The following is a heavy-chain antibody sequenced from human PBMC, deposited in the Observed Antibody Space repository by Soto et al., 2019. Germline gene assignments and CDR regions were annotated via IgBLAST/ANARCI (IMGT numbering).Heavy chain of an antibody. Sequence: EVHLVESGGGLVKPGGSLRLTSAGSGFSFSDYTMNWVRQAPGKGLEWVSSISRGSDYIFYADTVKGRFTISRDNARNSLYLQMSSLRAEDTAVYYCAKDSGCVNNACAYDPWGQGTLVSVSS. CDR3: AKDSGCVNNACAYDP. D-gene: IGHD1-20*01. CDR2: ISRGSDYI. V-gene: IGHV3-21*01. J-gene: IGHJ5*02. CDR1: GFSFSDYT.